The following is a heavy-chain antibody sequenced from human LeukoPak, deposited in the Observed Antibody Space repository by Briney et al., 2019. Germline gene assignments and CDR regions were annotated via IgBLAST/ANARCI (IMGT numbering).Heavy chain of an antibody. V-gene: IGHV3-53*01. D-gene: IGHD1-1*01. CDR3: AKSTERLRSQIDY. J-gene: IGHJ4*02. CDR1: GFSVSSRY. CDR2: FYSGGNT. Sequence: GGSLRLPCAASGFSVSSRYMTWVRQAPGKGLEWVSVFYSGGNTRYADPVKGRFTIPKDNSKNTVYLEMNRLRAGDTALYYCAKSTERLRSQIDYWGQGTLVTVSS.